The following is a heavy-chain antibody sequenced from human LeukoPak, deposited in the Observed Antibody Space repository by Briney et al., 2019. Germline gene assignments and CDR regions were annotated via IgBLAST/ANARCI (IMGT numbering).Heavy chain of an antibody. V-gene: IGHV4-39*07. CDR3: ARLISGSYRLDY. CDR1: GGSISSSSYY. J-gene: IGHJ4*02. CDR2: IYYSGST. Sequence: TSETLSLTCTVSGGSISSSSYYWGWIRQPPGKGLEWIGSIYYSGSTYYNPSLNSRVTISVDTSKNQFSLKLSSVTAADTAVYYCARLISGSYRLDYWGQGTLVTVSS. D-gene: IGHD1-26*01.